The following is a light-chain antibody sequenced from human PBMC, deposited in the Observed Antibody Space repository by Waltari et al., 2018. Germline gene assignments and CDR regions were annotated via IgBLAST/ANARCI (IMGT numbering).Light chain of an antibody. CDR1: TSDVGGYLY. J-gene: IGLJ1*01. Sequence: QSALTQPRSVSGSPGQSVTIPCPGTTSDVGGYLYVSWFHQHPGKAPKLIIYDVSERPSGVPDRFSGSKSDNTASLTISGLQAEDEADYYCCSYAGSYTYVFGSGTKVTVL. CDR2: DVS. CDR3: CSYAGSYTYV. V-gene: IGLV2-11*01.